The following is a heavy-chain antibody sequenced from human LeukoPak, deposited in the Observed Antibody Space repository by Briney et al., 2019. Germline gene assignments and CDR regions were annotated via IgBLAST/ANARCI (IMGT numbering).Heavy chain of an antibody. CDR2: ISYDGSNK. CDR1: GFTFSSYD. V-gene: IGHV3-30-3*01. Sequence: PGGSLRLSCAASGFTFSSYDMHWVRQAPGKGLEWVAVISYDGSNKYYADSVKGRFSISRDNSKTTLYLQMNSLRAEDTAVYYCARDLQDIVVVPAAPYYYYGMDVWGQGTTVTVAS. J-gene: IGHJ6*02. CDR3: ARDLQDIVVVPAAPYYYYGMDV. D-gene: IGHD2-2*01.